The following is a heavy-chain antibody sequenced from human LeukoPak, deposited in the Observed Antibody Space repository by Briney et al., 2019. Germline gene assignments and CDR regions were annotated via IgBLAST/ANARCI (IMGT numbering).Heavy chain of an antibody. CDR1: GFTYSSYW. J-gene: IGHJ4*02. CDR2: IKQDGSEK. V-gene: IGHV3-7*01. CDR3: ASLVGSLIVGATYFDY. D-gene: IGHD1-26*01. Sequence: GGPLRLSCAPSGFTYSSYWMRWVRQAPGEGREWVANIKQDGSEKLYVDSVKGRFTISRDNSKNSLYLQMNSLRAKYTAVYYCASLVGSLIVGATYFDYCGEGTLVTVSS.